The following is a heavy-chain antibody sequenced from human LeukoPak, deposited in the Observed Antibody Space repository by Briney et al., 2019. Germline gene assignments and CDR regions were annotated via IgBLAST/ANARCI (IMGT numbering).Heavy chain of an antibody. CDR1: GYTFTGYY. J-gene: IGHJ5*02. V-gene: IGHV1-24*01. CDR2: FDPEDGGT. D-gene: IGHD6-19*01. Sequence: ASVKVSCKASGYTFTGYYMHWVRQAPGKGLEWMGGFDPEDGGTIYAQKFQGRVTMTEDTSTDTVYMKLSSLRSEDTAVYYCATGRRDEGSGWYWQFDPWGQGTLVTVSS. CDR3: ATGRRDEGSGWYWQFDP.